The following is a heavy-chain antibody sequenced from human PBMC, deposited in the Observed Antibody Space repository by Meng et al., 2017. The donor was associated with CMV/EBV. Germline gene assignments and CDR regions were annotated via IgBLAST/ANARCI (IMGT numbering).Heavy chain of an antibody. D-gene: IGHD2-2*01. J-gene: IGHJ4*02. CDR2: INHSGST. V-gene: IGHV4-34*01. Sequence: YGGSCSGYYWSWIRQPPGKRLEWIGEINHSGSTNYNPSLKSRVTISVDTSKNQFSLKLSSVTAADTAVYYCASLNYCSSTSCSRRFDYWGQGTLVTVSS. CDR1: GGSCSGYY. CDR3: ASLNYCSSTSCSRRFDY.